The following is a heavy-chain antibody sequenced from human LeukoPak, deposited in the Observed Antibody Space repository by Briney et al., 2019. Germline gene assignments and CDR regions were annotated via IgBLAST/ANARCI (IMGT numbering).Heavy chain of an antibody. CDR3: AASFGDYVNWFDP. V-gene: IGHV3-20*01. D-gene: IGHD4-17*01. J-gene: IGHJ5*02. Sequence: GGSLRLSCAASAFTFDDYGMSWVRQAPGKGLEWVSGINWNGGSTGYADSVKGRFTISRDNAKNSLYLQMNSLRAEDTALYHCAASFGDYVNWFDPWGQGTLVTVSS. CDR2: INWNGGST. CDR1: AFTFDDYG.